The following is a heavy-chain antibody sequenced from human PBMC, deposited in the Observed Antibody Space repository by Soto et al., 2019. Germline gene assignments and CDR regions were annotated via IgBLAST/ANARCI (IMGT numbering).Heavy chain of an antibody. Sequence: GGSLRLSCTASEFTFSNYAMSWVRQAPGKGLEWVSAISASGAATYYVDSVKGRFTISRDNSKNTLYVQMNSLRAEDTGVYYCARCAVLSTTSGGGCNWFDPWGQGTRVTTSS. V-gene: IGHV3-23*01. D-gene: IGHD3-10*01. CDR2: ISASGAAT. J-gene: IGHJ5*02. CDR3: ARCAVLSTTSGGGCNWFDP. CDR1: EFTFSNYA.